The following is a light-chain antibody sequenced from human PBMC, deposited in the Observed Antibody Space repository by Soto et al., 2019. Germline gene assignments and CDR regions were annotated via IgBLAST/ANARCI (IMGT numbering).Light chain of an antibody. V-gene: IGKV1-5*01. CDR3: QQYETFSGT. J-gene: IGKJ1*01. CDR2: DAS. Sequence: DIQMTQSPSTLSASVGDRVTITCRASQSISSWLAWYQQKPGKAPKLLIYDASALPRGVPSRFSGSGSGTKLTLTIASLQPDDFATYYCQQYETFSGTFGPGTKVE. CDR1: QSISSW.